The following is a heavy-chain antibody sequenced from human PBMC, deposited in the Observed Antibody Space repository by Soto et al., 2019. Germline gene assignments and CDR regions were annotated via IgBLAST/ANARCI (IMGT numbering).Heavy chain of an antibody. D-gene: IGHD6-19*01. J-gene: IGHJ6*02. CDR1: GGTFSNYA. CDR2: FVPIFGTT. V-gene: IGHV1-69*12. CDR3: ARVEAVAGLYNYHGLDV. Sequence: QVQLVQSGAEVKKPGSSVKVSCKVSGGTFSNYAIDWVRLAPGHGLEWMGGFVPIFGTTYYTQKFQDTGTISADDSTTTAYLEMSRLRSEDTAIYYCARVEAVAGLYNYHGLDVWGQGTAVTVSS.